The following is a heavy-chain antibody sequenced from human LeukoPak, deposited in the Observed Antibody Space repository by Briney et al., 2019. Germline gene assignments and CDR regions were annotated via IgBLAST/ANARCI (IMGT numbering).Heavy chain of an antibody. CDR2: MNPNSGNT. CDR3: ARVMTTVVSYFDY. CDR1: GYTFTSYD. V-gene: IGHV1-8*01. J-gene: IGHJ4*02. Sequence: ASVKVSCKASGYTFTSYDINWVRQATGQGLEWMGWMNPNSGNTGYAQKFQGRVTMTRNTSISTAYMELSSLRSEDTAVYYCARVMTTVVSYFDYWGQGTLVTVSS. D-gene: IGHD4-23*01.